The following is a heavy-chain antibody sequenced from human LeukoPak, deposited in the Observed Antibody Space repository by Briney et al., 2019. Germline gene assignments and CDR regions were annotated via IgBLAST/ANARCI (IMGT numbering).Heavy chain of an antibody. J-gene: IGHJ4*02. CDR2: ISTSSAYI. V-gene: IGHV3-21*01. D-gene: IGHD2-15*01. CDR1: GFTFSSYS. Sequence: SGGSLRLSCAASGFTFSSYSMNCVRQAPGKGLEWVSFISTSSAYIFYADSVKGRFTISRDNAKNSLYLQMNGLRAEDTALYYCARDRSGGSGSDSWGQGTLVTVSS. CDR3: ARDRSGGSGSDS.